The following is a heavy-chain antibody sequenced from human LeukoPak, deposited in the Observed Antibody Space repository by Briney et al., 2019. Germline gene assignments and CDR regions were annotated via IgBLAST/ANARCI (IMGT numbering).Heavy chain of an antibody. D-gene: IGHD4-23*01. CDR3: ASHYGGNSDYFDY. CDR2: ISGSGGST. V-gene: IGHV3-23*01. J-gene: IGHJ4*02. Sequence: GRSLRLSCAASGFTFSSYAMSWVRQAPGKGLEWVSAISGSGGSTYYADSVKGRFTISRDNSKNTLYLQMNSLRAEDTAVYYCASHYGGNSDYFDYWGQGTLVTVSS. CDR1: GFTFSSYA.